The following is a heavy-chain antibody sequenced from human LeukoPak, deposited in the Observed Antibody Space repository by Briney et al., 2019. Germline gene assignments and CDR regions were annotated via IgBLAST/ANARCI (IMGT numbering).Heavy chain of an antibody. Sequence: PGGSLRLSCAASGFTLTTYSMNWVRQAPGKGLEWVSYISSSGSPIYYADSVKGRFTISRDNAKNTLYLQMNSLRAEDTAMYYCVRQYSYDSSGYYPWDYWGQGTLVTVSS. J-gene: IGHJ4*02. V-gene: IGHV3-48*04. CDR1: GFTLTTYS. CDR2: ISSSGSPI. D-gene: IGHD3-22*01. CDR3: VRQYSYDSSGYYPWDY.